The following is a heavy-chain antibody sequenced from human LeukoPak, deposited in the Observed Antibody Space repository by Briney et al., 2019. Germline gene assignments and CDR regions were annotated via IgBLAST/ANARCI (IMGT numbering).Heavy chain of an antibody. V-gene: IGHV5-51*01. CDR2: VYPYDSDT. D-gene: IGHD6-13*01. CDR3: AKHGDSSWFLDF. CDR1: GYIFINYW. J-gene: IGHJ4*02. Sequence: GESLKISCQASGYIFINYWIAWVRQVPGKGLEWMGIVYPYDSDTKYSPSFQGQVTISVDKTLNTAYLQWSSLKASDTALYYCAKHGDSSWFLDFWGQGTLVTVSS.